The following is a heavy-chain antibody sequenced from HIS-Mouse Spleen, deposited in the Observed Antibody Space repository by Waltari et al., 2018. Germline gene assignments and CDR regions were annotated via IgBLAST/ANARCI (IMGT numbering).Heavy chain of an antibody. CDR1: GGSFSGYY. J-gene: IGHJ4*02. CDR3: YSSSSFDY. Sequence: QVQLQQWGAGLLKPSETLSLTCAVYGGSFSGYYWSWIRQPPGKGLEWIGEINHSGSTNNNPSLKSRVTISVDTSKNQFSLKLSSVTAADTCARAGYSSSSFDYWCQGTLVTVSS. V-gene: IGHV4-34*01. D-gene: IGHD6-6*01. CDR2: INHSGST.